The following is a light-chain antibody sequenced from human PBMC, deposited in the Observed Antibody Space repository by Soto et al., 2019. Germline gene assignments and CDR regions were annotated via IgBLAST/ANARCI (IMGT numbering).Light chain of an antibody. CDR2: DAS. CDR3: QQFNSYST. J-gene: IGKJ3*01. V-gene: IGKV1-5*01. Sequence: DIQMTQSPSTLSASVGDRVTITCRASQSSSNYLAWYQQKPGKAPKLLIYDASTLQSGVPSRFSGSGSGTEFSLTITSLLPDDFATYYFQQFNSYSTFGPGTKVHIK. CDR1: QSSSNY.